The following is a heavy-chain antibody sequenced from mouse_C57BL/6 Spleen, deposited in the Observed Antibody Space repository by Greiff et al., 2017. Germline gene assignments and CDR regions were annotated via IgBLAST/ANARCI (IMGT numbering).Heavy chain of an antibody. CDR3: TRLLRGAMDY. D-gene: IGHD1-1*01. Sequence: QVQLQQSGAELVRPGASVTLSCKASGYTFTDYDMHWVKQTPVHGLEWIGAIDPETGGTAYNQKFKGKAILTADKSSSTAYMELRSLTSEDSAVYYCTRLLRGAMDYWGQGTSVTVSS. CDR2: IDPETGGT. J-gene: IGHJ4*01. CDR1: GYTFTDYD. V-gene: IGHV1-15*01.